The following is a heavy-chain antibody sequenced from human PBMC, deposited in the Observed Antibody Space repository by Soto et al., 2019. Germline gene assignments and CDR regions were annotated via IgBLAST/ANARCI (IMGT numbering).Heavy chain of an antibody. CDR3: ARDLAKGGGSAGFDY. V-gene: IGHV1-2*02. Sequence: QVQLVQSGAEVKKPGASVNVSCKASGYTFTVYYMHWVRQAPGQGLEWMGWINPKSGGTMYPQKFQGRVTMTWDTFISIGYMALPRLRSDDAAVYYCARDLAKGGGSAGFDYWGQGTLVTVSS. D-gene: IGHD1-26*01. CDR2: INPKSGGT. CDR1: GYTFTVYY. J-gene: IGHJ4*02.